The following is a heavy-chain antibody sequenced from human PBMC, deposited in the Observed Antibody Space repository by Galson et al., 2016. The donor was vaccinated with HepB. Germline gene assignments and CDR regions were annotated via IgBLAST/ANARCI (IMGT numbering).Heavy chain of an antibody. V-gene: IGHV3-48*03. J-gene: IGHJ3*02. CDR2: ISSSGTTI. Sequence: SLRLSCAASGFTFSRYEMNWVRQAPGKGLEWVSYISSSGTTIYYADSVKGRFTISRDNSKNTLFLQMSSLRAEDTAVYYCAKDPAFTDAFDIWGPGTMVTVSS. CDR1: GFTFSRYE. CDR3: AKDPAFTDAFDI.